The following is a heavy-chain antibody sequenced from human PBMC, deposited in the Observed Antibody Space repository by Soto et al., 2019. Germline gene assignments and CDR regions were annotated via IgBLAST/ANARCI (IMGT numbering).Heavy chain of an antibody. D-gene: IGHD6-13*01. CDR2: INPNSGGT. CDR1: GYTFTGYY. Sequence: ASVKVSCNASGYTFTGYYIHWMRQAPGQGLEWMGWINPNSGGTNYAQKFQGRVTMTRDTSISTAYMELSRLRSDDTAVYYCARDLAAADLHWFDPWGQGTLVPVSP. J-gene: IGHJ5*02. CDR3: ARDLAAADLHWFDP. V-gene: IGHV1-2*02.